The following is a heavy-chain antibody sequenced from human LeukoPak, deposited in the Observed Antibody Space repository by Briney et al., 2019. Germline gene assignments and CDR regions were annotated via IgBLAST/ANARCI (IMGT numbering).Heavy chain of an antibody. CDR1: GFTFSDYD. D-gene: IGHD1-1*01. Sequence: PGGSLRLSCAASGFTFSDYDMRSVRQATGKGLEWVSAIGTAGDTYYTGSVKGRFTISRENAKNSLYLQMNSLRAGDTAVYYCARVAKERVGGVYYFDYWGQGTLVTVSS. CDR3: ARVAKERVGGVYYFDY. J-gene: IGHJ4*02. V-gene: IGHV3-13*01. CDR2: IGTAGDT.